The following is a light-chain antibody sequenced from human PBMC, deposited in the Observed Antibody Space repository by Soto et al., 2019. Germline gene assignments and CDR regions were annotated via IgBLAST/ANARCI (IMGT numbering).Light chain of an antibody. CDR2: DVS. CDR3: SSYTSSSTLPYV. V-gene: IGLV2-14*01. CDR1: SSEVGGYNY. Sequence: QSALTQPASVSGSPGQAITISCTGNSSEVGGYNYVSWYQQHPGKAHKLMIYDVSNRPSGVSNRFSGSKSGNTASLTISGLQAEDEADYYCSSYTSSSTLPYVFGNGTKVTVL. J-gene: IGLJ1*01.